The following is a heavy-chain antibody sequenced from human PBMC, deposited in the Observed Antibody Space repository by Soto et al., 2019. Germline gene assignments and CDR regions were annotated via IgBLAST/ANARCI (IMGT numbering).Heavy chain of an antibody. V-gene: IGHV3-23*01. CDR1: GFTFSSYA. J-gene: IGHJ4*02. CDR3: AKPRSVYYGSGSYCFDY. D-gene: IGHD3-10*01. CDR2: ISGSGGST. Sequence: PGGSLRLSCAASGFTFSSYAMSWVRQAPGKGLEWVSAISGSGGSTYYADSVKGRFTISRDNSKSTLYLQMNSLRAEDTAVYYCAKPRSVYYGSGSYCFDYWGQGTLVTVSS.